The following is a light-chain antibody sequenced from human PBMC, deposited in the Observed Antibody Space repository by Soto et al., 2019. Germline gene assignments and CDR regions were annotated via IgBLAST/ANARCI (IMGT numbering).Light chain of an antibody. V-gene: IGKV3-20*01. Sequence: EIVLTQSPGTLSLSPGARATLSCRASQSVSSTFLAWYQQKPGQAPRLLIYGGSSRATGIPDRFSGSGSGTDFTLTISRLEPEDLAVYVGQRYNDSPPGYTCGQGTKLEIK. J-gene: IGKJ2*01. CDR3: QRYNDSPPGYT. CDR1: QSVSSTF. CDR2: GGS.